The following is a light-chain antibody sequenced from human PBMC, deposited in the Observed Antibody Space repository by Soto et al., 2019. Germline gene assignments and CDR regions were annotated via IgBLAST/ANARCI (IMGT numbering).Light chain of an antibody. Sequence: QSVLTQAPSASGPPGQRGTISCSGSSSNIGRNYVYWYLQLPGTAPKLLIYKNNQRPSGVPDRFSGSKSGTSASLAISGLRSEDEAEYYCAAWDDSLGGPVFGGGTKVTVL. CDR2: KNN. J-gene: IGLJ3*02. V-gene: IGLV1-47*01. CDR3: AAWDDSLGGPV. CDR1: SSNIGRNY.